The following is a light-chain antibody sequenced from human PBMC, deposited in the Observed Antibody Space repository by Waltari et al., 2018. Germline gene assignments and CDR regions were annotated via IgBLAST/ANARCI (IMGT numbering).Light chain of an antibody. V-gene: IGKV3-11*01. CDR1: PSVNHY. CDR3: QQRSNWPLT. Sequence: EVVLTQSPATLALSPGERAPLSCRASPSVNHYLPWYQQKPGQAPRPPMYDASNRATGIPARFSGSGSGTDFTLTISSLESEDFAVYYCQQRSNWPLTFGGGTKVEIK. J-gene: IGKJ4*01. CDR2: DAS.